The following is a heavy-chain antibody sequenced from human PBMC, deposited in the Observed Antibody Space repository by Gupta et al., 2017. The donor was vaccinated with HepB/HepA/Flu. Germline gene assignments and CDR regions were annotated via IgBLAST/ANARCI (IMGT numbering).Heavy chain of an antibody. Sequence: EVQLLESGGGLTQPGWSLRLSCEVPGFSISGTAMTWVRQAPGKGLEWVSGIGSDIRTHYADSVKGRFTISRDNSKNMVYLQMKSLRAEDTAVYYCAKDVSFWSAMDVWGKGTTVPVS. CDR1: GFSISGTA. J-gene: IGHJ6*03. CDR2: IGSDIRT. V-gene: IGHV3-23*01. CDR3: AKDVSFWSAMDV. D-gene: IGHD3-3*01.